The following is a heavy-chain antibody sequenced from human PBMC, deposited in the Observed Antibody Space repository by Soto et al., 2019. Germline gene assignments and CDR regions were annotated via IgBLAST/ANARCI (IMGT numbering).Heavy chain of an antibody. V-gene: IGHV4-34*01. CDR1: GGSFSGYY. D-gene: IGHD5-12*01. CDR3: ARELKSGGYNWFDP. CDR2: INHSGST. Sequence: QVPLQQWGAGLLKPSETLSLTCAVYGGSFSGYYWSWIRQPPGKGLEWIGEINHSGSTNYNPSLKSRVTISVDTSKNQFSLKLSSVTAADTAVYYCARELKSGGYNWFDPWGQGTLVTVSS. J-gene: IGHJ5*02.